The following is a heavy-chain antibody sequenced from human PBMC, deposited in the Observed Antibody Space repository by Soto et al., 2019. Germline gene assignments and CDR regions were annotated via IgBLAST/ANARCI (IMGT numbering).Heavy chain of an antibody. CDR2: IYYSGST. J-gene: IGHJ4*02. V-gene: IGHV4-59*01. CDR1: GGSISSYY. D-gene: IGHD6-19*01. CDR3: ARDSRGWYYFDY. Sequence: LSLTCTVSGGSISSYYWSWIRQPPGKGLEWIGYIYYSGSTNYNPSLKSRVTISVDTSKNQFSLKLSSVTAADTAVYYCARDSRGWYYFDYWGQGTLVTVSS.